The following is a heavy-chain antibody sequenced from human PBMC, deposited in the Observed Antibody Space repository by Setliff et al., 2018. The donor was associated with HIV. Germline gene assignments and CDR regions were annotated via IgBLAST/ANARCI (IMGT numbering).Heavy chain of an antibody. D-gene: IGHD5-12*01. Sequence: PSETLSLTCTVSGTSINGHYWGWIRQSPGKGLEWIGNIYHVGRAFYSPSLESRVSISVDTSKNQFSLRLTSVTAADTAVYYCARQGDGYNLYHVYYFDYWGQGTLVTVSS. CDR3: ARQGDGYNLYHVYYFDY. J-gene: IGHJ4*02. V-gene: IGHV4-38-2*02. CDR2: IYHVGRA. CDR1: GTSINGHY.